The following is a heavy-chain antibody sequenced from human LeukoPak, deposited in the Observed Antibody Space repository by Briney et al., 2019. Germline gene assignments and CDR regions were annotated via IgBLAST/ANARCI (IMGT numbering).Heavy chain of an antibody. CDR3: ARFVGGVVPAPYYFDY. CDR1: GGSISSGGYY. J-gene: IGHJ4*02. Sequence: SETLSLTCTVSGGSISSGGYYWSWIRQHPGKGLEWIGYIYYSGSTYYNPSLKSRVTMSVDTSKNQFSLKLSSVTAADTAVYYCARFVGGVVPAPYYFDYWGQGTLVTVPT. D-gene: IGHD2-2*01. V-gene: IGHV4-31*03. CDR2: IYYSGST.